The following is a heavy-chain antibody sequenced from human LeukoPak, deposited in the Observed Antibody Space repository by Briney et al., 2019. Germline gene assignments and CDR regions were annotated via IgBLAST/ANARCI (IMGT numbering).Heavy chain of an antibody. CDR2: IIPIFGTA. V-gene: IGHV1-69*13. CDR3: ARGAQLRYFDWLLSP. D-gene: IGHD3-9*01. J-gene: IGHJ5*02. Sequence: SVKVPCKASGGTFSSYAISWERQAPGQGLEWMGGIIPIFGTANYAQKFQGRVTITADESMSTAYMELSSLRSEDTAVYYCARGAQLRYFDWLLSPWGQGTLVTVSS. CDR1: GGTFSSYA.